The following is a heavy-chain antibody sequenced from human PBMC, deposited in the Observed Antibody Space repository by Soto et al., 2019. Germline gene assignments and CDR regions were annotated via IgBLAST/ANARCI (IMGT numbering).Heavy chain of an antibody. CDR2: ISGSGGST. V-gene: IGHV3-23*01. CDR3: AKAAIAVAGTFRIWFDP. Sequence: EVQLLESGGGLVQPGGSLRLSCAASGFTFSSYAMSWVRQAPGKGLEWVSAISGSGGSTYYADSVKGRFTISRDNSKNTLYLQMNSLRAEDTAVYYCAKAAIAVAGTFRIWFDPWGQGTLVTVSS. CDR1: GFTFSSYA. D-gene: IGHD6-19*01. J-gene: IGHJ5*02.